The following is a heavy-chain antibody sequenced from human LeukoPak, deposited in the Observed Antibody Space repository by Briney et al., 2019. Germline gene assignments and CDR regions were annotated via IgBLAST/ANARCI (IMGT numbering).Heavy chain of an antibody. J-gene: IGHJ4*02. CDR3: ASQGARGEGNFDY. Sequence: SQTLSLTRTVSRGSISSGGYYWSWIRQHPGKGLEWLGYIYYSGSTYYNPSLKSRVTLSVDTSKYQFSLRLSSVTAADTDVYYCASQGARGEGNFDYWGQGTLVTVS. D-gene: IGHD3-16*01. CDR1: RGSISSGGYY. V-gene: IGHV4-31*03. CDR2: IYYSGST.